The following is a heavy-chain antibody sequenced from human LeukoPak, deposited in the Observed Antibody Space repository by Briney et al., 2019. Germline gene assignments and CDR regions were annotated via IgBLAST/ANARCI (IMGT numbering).Heavy chain of an antibody. CDR2: ISSSSSYI. J-gene: IGHJ3*02. CDR1: GFTFSSYT. Sequence: PGGSLRLSCAASGFTFSSYTMNWVRQAPGKGLEWVSSISSSSSYIYYADSVKGRFTISRDNAKNSLYLQMNSLRAEDTAVYYCARDGSYSSSWSRDAFDIWGQGTVVTVSS. D-gene: IGHD6-13*01. CDR3: ARDGSYSSSWSRDAFDI. V-gene: IGHV3-21*01.